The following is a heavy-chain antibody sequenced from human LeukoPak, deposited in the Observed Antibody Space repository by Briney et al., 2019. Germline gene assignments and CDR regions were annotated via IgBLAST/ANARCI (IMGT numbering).Heavy chain of an antibody. Sequence: ASVKVSCATSGYNFIDYYLHWVRQAPGQGLEWMGWINPNSGGTNYAQKFQGRVTMTRDTSISTAYMELSRLRSDDTAVYYCANLRDGYNYYFDYWGQGTLVTVSS. V-gene: IGHV1-2*02. CDR1: GYNFIDYY. CDR3: ANLRDGYNYYFDY. CDR2: INPNSGGT. J-gene: IGHJ4*02. D-gene: IGHD5-24*01.